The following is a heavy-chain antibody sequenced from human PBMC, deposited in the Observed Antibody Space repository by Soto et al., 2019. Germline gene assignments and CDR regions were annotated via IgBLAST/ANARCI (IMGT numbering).Heavy chain of an antibody. J-gene: IGHJ4*02. CDR2: IKQDGSGT. CDR1: GFTFSTYY. CDR3: ARDRAGALEY. Sequence: PGRSLRLSCAASGFTFSTYYMAWVRQAPGKGLEWVANIKQDGSGTNYVDSVKGRFTISRDNAKNSLYLHMNSLRAEDTAVYYCARDRAGALEYWGQGTLVTVSS. V-gene: IGHV3-7*03. D-gene: IGHD1-26*01.